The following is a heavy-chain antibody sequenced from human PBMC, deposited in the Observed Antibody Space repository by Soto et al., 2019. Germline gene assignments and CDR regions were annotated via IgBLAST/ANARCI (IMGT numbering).Heavy chain of an antibody. CDR3: ARDQGRYYYYGMDV. V-gene: IGHV3-33*01. CDR2: IWYDGSNK. J-gene: IGHJ6*02. CDR1: VFTFSSYG. Sequence: QAGWSLRLSCAASVFTFSSYGMHWVRQAPGKGLEWVAVIWYDGSNKYYADSVKGRFTISRDNSKNTLYLQMNSLRAEDTAVYYCARDQGRYYYYGMDVWGQGTTVTVSS.